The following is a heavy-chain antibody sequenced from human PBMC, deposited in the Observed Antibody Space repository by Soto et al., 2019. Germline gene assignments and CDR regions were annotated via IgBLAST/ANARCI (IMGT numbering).Heavy chain of an antibody. CDR1: GGSISSGGYY. D-gene: IGHD3-22*01. CDR2: IYYSGST. CDR3: ARTLGYDSSGYCSVREYYFDY. V-gene: IGHV4-31*03. J-gene: IGHJ4*02. Sequence: PSETLSLTCTVSGGSISSGGYYWSWIRQHPGKGLEWIGYIYYSGSTYYNPSLKSRVTISVDTSKNQFSLKLSSVTAADTAVYYCARTLGYDSSGYCSVREYYFDYWGQGTLVTVSS.